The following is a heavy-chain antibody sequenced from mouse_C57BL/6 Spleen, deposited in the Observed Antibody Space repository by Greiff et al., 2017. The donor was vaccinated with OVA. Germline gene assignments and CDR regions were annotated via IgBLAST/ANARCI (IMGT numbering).Heavy chain of an antibody. J-gene: IGHJ4*01. CDR2: ISAGGSYT. D-gene: IGHD2-5*01. CDR1: GFTFSSYA. Sequence: EVQVVESGGGLVKPGGSLKLSCAASGFTFSSYAMPWVRQTPEKRLAWVATISAGGSYTYYPAHVQGRFTISRDNAKNDLYLQMSHLKSEDTAMYYSARDHRYSSYAMDYWGQGTSVTVSS. V-gene: IGHV5-4*01. CDR3: ARDHRYSSYAMDY.